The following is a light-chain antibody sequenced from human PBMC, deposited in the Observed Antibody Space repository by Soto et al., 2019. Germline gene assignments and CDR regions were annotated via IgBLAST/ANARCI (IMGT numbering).Light chain of an antibody. J-gene: IGKJ3*01. Sequence: DIQMTQSPSSLSASVGDRVTITCWASQSISRHLNWYQQKPGRAPNLLIYAASSLQSGVPSRFSGSGSGTDFNLTVSSLQPEDFATYYCQQSYSSPPLFTFGPGTKVD. CDR1: QSISRH. CDR2: AAS. V-gene: IGKV1-39*01. CDR3: QQSYSSPPLFT.